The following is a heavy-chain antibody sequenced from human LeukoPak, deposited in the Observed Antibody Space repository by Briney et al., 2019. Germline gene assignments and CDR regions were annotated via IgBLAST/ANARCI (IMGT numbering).Heavy chain of an antibody. D-gene: IGHD6-13*01. J-gene: IGHJ4*02. Sequence: GGSLKISCQGSGYSFTSNWIAWVRQMPGKGLEWMGIIYPGDSDTRYSPSFQGQVTISADKSISTAYLQWSSLKASDTAMYYCARIIAPAGTHTDYWGLGTLVTVSS. CDR3: ARIIAPAGTHTDY. CDR2: IYPGDSDT. CDR1: GYSFTSNW. V-gene: IGHV5-51*01.